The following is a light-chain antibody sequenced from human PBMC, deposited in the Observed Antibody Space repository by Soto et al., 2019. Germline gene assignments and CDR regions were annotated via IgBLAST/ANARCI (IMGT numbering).Light chain of an antibody. Sequence: DIVVTQSPATLSASPGERVTLSCRASQFVSSRLAWYQQRPGQVPRLLIYDASNRASGIPARFSGSGSGTDFTLTISSLDPEDFAVYYCQQRSNWPPVTFGGGTKVEIK. CDR1: QFVSSR. CDR2: DAS. V-gene: IGKV3-11*01. CDR3: QQRSNWPPVT. J-gene: IGKJ4*01.